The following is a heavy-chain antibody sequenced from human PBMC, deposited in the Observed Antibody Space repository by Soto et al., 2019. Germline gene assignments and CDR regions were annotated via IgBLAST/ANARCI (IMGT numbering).Heavy chain of an antibody. Sequence: SETLSLTCTVSGGSISSYYWSWIRQPPGKGLEWIGYIYYSGSTNYNPSLKSRVTISVDTSKNQFSLKLSSVTAADTAVYYCARLSSGYYLVVDYWGQGTLVTVSS. CDR3: ARLSSGYYLVVDY. V-gene: IGHV4-59*08. CDR2: IYYSGST. CDR1: GGSISSYY. D-gene: IGHD3-22*01. J-gene: IGHJ4*02.